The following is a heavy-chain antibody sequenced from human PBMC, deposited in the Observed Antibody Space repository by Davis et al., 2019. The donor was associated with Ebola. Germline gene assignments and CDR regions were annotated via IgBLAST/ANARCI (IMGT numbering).Heavy chain of an antibody. V-gene: IGHV4-31*03. CDR2: IYYSGST. CDR3: ARGGLRGWDY. Sequence: SETLSLTCTVSGGSISSGGYYWSWIRQHPGKGLEWIGYIYYSGSTYYNPSLKSRVTISVDTSKNQFSLKLSSVTAADTAVYYCARGGLRGWDYWGQGTLVTVSS. D-gene: IGHD4-17*01. J-gene: IGHJ4*02. CDR1: GGSISSGGYY.